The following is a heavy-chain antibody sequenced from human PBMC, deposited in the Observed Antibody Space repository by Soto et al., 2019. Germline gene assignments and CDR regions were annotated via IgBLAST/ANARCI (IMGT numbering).Heavy chain of an antibody. CDR3: ARSGG. V-gene: IGHV3-33*01. D-gene: IGHD6-19*01. CDR1: GFPFSSYG. J-gene: IGHJ4*02. Sequence: VQLVESGGGVVQPGRSLRLSCAASGFPFSSYGMHWVRQAPGKGLEWVAAIWYDGSNKYYADYVKGRFTISRDNSKNMLYLQMNSLRAEDTAVYYCARSGGWGQGTLVTVSS. CDR2: IWYDGSNK.